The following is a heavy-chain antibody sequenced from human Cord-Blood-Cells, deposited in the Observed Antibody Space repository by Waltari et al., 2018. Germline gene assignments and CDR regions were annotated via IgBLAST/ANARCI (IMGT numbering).Heavy chain of an antibody. Sequence: QVQLVQSGAEVKKPGASVKVSCKASGYTFTSYGLSWVRQSPAQGLEWMGWIRAYNGNTNYAQKLQGRVTMTTDTSTSTAYMELRSLRSDDTAVYYCARDTPPGDYDYVWGSYLPFDYWGQGTLVTVSS. D-gene: IGHD3-16*01. J-gene: IGHJ4*02. CDR2: IRAYNGNT. CDR1: GYTFTSYG. CDR3: ARDTPPGDYDYVWGSYLPFDY. V-gene: IGHV1-18*01.